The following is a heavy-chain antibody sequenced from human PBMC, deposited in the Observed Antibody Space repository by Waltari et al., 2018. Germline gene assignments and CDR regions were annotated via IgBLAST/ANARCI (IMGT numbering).Heavy chain of an antibody. CDR3: ARDKGPGDFWSGYQSYFDY. CDR1: GYTFTGYY. V-gene: IGHV1-2*02. CDR2: INPNSGGT. Sequence: QVQLVQSGAEVKKPGASVKVSCKASGYTFTGYYMHWVRQAPGQGLEWMGWINPNSGGTNYAQKFQGRVTMTRDTSISTAYMELSRLRSDDTAVYYCARDKGPGDFWSGYQSYFDYWGQGTLVTVSS. D-gene: IGHD3-3*01. J-gene: IGHJ4*02.